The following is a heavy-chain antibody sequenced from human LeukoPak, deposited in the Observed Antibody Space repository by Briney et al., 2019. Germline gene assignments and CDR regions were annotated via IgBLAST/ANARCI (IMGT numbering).Heavy chain of an antibody. J-gene: IGHJ6*03. Sequence: PSETLSLTCTVSGGSISSGSYYWSWIRQPAGKGLEWIGRIYTSGSTNYNPSLKSRVTISVDTSKNQFSLKLSSVTAADTAVYYCARAEGVLWGYYYYYMDVWGKGTTVTVSS. CDR3: ARAEGVLWGYYYYYMDV. CDR1: GGSISSGSYY. D-gene: IGHD3-10*01. V-gene: IGHV4-61*02. CDR2: IYTSGST.